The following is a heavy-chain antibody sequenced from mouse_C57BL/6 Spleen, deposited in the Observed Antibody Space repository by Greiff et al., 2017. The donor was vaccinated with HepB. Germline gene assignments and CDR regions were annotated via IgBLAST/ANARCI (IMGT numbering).Heavy chain of an antibody. CDR1: GYTFTSYW. Sequence: QVQLQQPGAELVMPGASVKLSCKASGYTFTSYWMHWVKQRSGQGLEWIGEIDPSDSYTNYNQKFKGKSTLTVDKSSSTAYMQLSSLTSEDSAVYYCARRGVYYGSSYWYFDVWGTGTTVTVSS. CDR2: IDPSDSYT. CDR3: ARRGVYYGSSYWYFDV. D-gene: IGHD1-1*01. V-gene: IGHV1-69*01. J-gene: IGHJ1*03.